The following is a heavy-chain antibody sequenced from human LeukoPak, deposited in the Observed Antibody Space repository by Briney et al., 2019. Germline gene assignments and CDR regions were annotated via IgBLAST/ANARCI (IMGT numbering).Heavy chain of an antibody. D-gene: IGHD3-22*01. CDR2: ISAYNGNT. Sequence: ASVKVSCKASGYTFTSYGISWVRQAPGQGLGWMGWISAYNGNTNYAQKLQGRVTMTTDTSTSTAYMELRSLRSDDTAVYYCARDRVPYYYDSRSPDYWGQGTLVTVSS. CDR3: ARDRVPYYYDSRSPDY. J-gene: IGHJ4*02. V-gene: IGHV1-18*01. CDR1: GYTFTSYG.